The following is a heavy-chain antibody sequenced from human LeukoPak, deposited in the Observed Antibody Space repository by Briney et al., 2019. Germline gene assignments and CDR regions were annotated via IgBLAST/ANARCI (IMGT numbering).Heavy chain of an antibody. Sequence: SETLSLTCTVSVGSIRSYYWSWMREPPGKGLEWIGYIPYSWRPNYNPSLKSRITISIDTSNNQFSLKLSSVTAADTAMYYCAGHYGSWFDFWGQGTLVTV. J-gene: IGHJ4*02. D-gene: IGHD3-10*01. CDR2: IPYSWRP. CDR1: VGSIRSYY. V-gene: IGHV4-59*01. CDR3: AGHYGSWFDF.